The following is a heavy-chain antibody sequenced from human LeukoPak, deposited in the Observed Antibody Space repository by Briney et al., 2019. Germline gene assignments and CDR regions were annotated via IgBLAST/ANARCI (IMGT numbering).Heavy chain of an antibody. CDR1: GFTFSSYS. V-gene: IGHV3-7*01. Sequence: GGSLRLSCAASGFTFSSYSMNWVRQAPGKGLEWMANIKQDGSEKYYVDSVKGRFTISRDNAKNSLYLQMNSLRAEDTAVYYCARGTTGYWGQGTLVTVSS. CDR3: ARGTTGY. CDR2: IKQDGSEK. J-gene: IGHJ4*02. D-gene: IGHD1-1*01.